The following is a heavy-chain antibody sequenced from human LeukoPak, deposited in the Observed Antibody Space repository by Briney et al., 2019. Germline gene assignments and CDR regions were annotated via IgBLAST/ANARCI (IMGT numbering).Heavy chain of an antibody. J-gene: IGHJ6*02. CDR2: IRSKAYGGTT. V-gene: IGHV3-49*03. CDR3: NRYQPGPPLVVPAAMENYYYYGMDV. CDR1: GFTFGDYA. D-gene: IGHD2-2*01. Sequence: GGSLRLSCTASGFTFGDYAMSWFRQAPGKGLEWVGFIRSKAYGGTTEYAASVKGRFTISRDDSKSIAYLQMNSLKTEDTAVYCCNRYQPGPPLVVPAAMENYYYYGMDVWGQGTTVTVSS.